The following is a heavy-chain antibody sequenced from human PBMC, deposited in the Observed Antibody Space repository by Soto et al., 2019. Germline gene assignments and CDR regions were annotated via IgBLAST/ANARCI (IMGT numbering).Heavy chain of an antibody. Sequence: VGSLRLSCAASGFTFSSYWMSWVRQAPGKGLEWVANIKQDGSEKYYVDSVKGRFTISRDNAKNSLYLQMNSLRAEDTAVYYCARVRSGWDQRRHYWYFDLWGRGTLVTVSS. CDR3: ARVRSGWDQRRHYWYFDL. D-gene: IGHD6-19*01. CDR2: IKQDGSEK. J-gene: IGHJ2*01. V-gene: IGHV3-7*01. CDR1: GFTFSSYW.